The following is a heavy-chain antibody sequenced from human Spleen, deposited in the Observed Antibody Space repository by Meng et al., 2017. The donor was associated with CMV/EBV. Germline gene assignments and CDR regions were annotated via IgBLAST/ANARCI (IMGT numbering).Heavy chain of an antibody. CDR1: AVTFRDYG. V-gene: IGHV3-30*03. CDR2: ISYDGSNK. D-gene: IGHD2-2*01. Sequence: GESLKISCAASAVTFRDYGVHWVRQAPGKGLEWVAVISYDGSNKYYADSVKGRFTISRDNSKNTLYLQMNSLRVDDTAIYYCARDGVVCTSCYGGGNYYYHYGMDVWGQGTTVTVSS. CDR3: ARDGVVCTSCYGGGNYYYHYGMDV. J-gene: IGHJ6*02.